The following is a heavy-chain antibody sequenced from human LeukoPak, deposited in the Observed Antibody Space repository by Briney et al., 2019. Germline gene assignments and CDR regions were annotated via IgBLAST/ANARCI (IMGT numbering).Heavy chain of an antibody. CDR3: ARGVEPLAANTLAY. CDR1: GFTVITND. J-gene: IGHJ4*02. D-gene: IGHD1-14*01. V-gene: IGHV3-53*01. Sequence: PGGSLRLSCAASGFTVITNDMTWVRQPPGKGLEWVSVLYSDGNTKYADSVQGRFTISRDNSKNTLYLEMNSLSPDDTAVYYCARGVEPLAANTLAYWGQETLVTVSS. CDR2: LYSDGNT.